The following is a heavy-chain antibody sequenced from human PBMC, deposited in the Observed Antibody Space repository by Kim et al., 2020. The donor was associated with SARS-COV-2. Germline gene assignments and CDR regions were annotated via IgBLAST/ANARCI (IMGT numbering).Heavy chain of an antibody. CDR2: IIPIFGTA. CDR1: GGTFSSYA. CDR3: VRDSERYDSSGYYSYFDY. Sequence: SVKVSCKASGGTFSSYAISWVRQAPGQGLEWMGGIIPIFGTANYAQKFQGRVTITADESTSTAYMELSSLRSEDTAVYYCVRDSERYDSSGYYSYFDYWGQGTLVTVSS. V-gene: IGHV1-69*13. D-gene: IGHD3-22*01. J-gene: IGHJ4*02.